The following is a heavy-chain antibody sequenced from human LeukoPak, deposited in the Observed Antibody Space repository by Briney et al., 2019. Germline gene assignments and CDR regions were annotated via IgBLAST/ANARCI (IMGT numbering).Heavy chain of an antibody. CDR3: ARVGAPPSNYRYYYYYMDV. CDR1: GGTLNRQH. V-gene: IGHV4-59*11. J-gene: IGHJ6*03. D-gene: IGHD4-11*01. CDR2: IYYSGST. Sequence: PSDTLSLICTVSGGTLNRQHGSWIRQPPGEGLEWIGYIYYSGSTNYNPSLKRRVTISVDTSKNQFSLKLSSVTAADTAVYYCARVGAPPSNYRYYYYYMDVWGKGTTVTVSS.